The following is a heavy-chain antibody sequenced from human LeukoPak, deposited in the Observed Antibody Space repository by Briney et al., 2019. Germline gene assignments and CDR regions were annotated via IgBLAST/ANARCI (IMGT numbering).Heavy chain of an antibody. J-gene: IGHJ4*02. CDR2: MNPNSGNT. Sequence: ASVKVSCKASGYTFTSYDINWVRQATGQGLEWMGWMNPNSGNTGYAQKFQGRVTITRNTSISTAYMELSSLRSEDTAVYYCARAKPKNMVRGLIMRRESRYYFDYWGQGTLVTVSS. D-gene: IGHD3-10*01. V-gene: IGHV1-8*03. CDR3: ARAKPKNMVRGLIMRRESRYYFDY. CDR1: GYTFTSYD.